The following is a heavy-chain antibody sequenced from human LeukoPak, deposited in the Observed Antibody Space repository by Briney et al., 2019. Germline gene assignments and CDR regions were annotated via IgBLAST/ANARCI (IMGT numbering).Heavy chain of an antibody. V-gene: IGHV4-4*02. CDR1: GGSISSSNW. CDR2: IYKKGST. J-gene: IGHJ5*02. Sequence: SETLSLTCAVSGGSISSSNWWSRLRPPPGKGLEWIGEIYKKGSTNYNPSNKSLVTIPVKTSKNQFSLKLSSVTAAEAAVYYCARDGIILKLMAAACTRYNWFDPWGGGTLVTVSS. CDR3: ARDGIILKLMAAACTRYNWFDP. D-gene: IGHD6-13*01.